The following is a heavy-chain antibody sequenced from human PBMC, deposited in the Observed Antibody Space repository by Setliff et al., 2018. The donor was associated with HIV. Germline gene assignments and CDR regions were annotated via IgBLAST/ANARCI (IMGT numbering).Heavy chain of an antibody. CDR1: GYTFTSYY. CDR2: INPSGGST. J-gene: IGHJ4*02. Sequence: ASVKVSCKASGYTFTSYYMHWVRQAPGQGLEWMGIINPSGGSTSYAQKFQGRVTMTRDTSTSTVYMELSSLRSEDTAVYYCAGLYGDKGGGYWGQGTLVTVSS. D-gene: IGHD4-17*01. CDR3: AGLYGDKGGGY. V-gene: IGHV1-46*01.